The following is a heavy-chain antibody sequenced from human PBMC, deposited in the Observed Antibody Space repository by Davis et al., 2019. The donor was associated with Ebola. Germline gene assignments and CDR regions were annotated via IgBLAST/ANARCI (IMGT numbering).Heavy chain of an antibody. J-gene: IGHJ4*02. Sequence: GGSLRLSCVASQFTFIDSAMNWVRQAPGKGLEWVSSISSSSYYIDYVDSVKGRFTISRDNAKNSLFLQMNSLSAEDTAVYYCTREDWNSKTFDYWGQGTLVTVSP. V-gene: IGHV3-21*01. CDR2: ISSSSYYI. D-gene: IGHD1-1*01. CDR1: QFTFIDSA. CDR3: TREDWNSKTFDY.